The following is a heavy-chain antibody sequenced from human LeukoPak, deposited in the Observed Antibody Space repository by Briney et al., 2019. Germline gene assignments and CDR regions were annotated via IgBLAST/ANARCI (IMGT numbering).Heavy chain of an antibody. CDR3: ATDLYGDSFDY. CDR1: GYSFTSYW. D-gene: IGHD4-17*01. Sequence: KPGGSLRLSCKGSGYSFTSYWIGWVRQMPGKGLEWMGIIYPGDSDTRYSPSFQGQVTIPADKSISTAYLQWSSLKASDTAMYYCATDLYGDSFDYWGQGTLVTVSS. J-gene: IGHJ4*02. V-gene: IGHV5-51*01. CDR2: IYPGDSDT.